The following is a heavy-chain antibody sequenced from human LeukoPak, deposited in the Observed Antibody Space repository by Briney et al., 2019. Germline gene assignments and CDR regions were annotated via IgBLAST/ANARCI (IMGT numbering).Heavy chain of an antibody. CDR1: GFTFDDYA. CDR2: LSWNSGSI. V-gene: IGHV3-9*03. J-gene: IGHJ4*02. D-gene: IGHD5-24*01. CDR3: ARGMATGGRLDY. Sequence: GGSLRLSCAASGFTFDDYAMHWVRQAPGKGLEWVSGLSWNSGSIGYADSVKGRFTISRDNAKNSLFLQMNSLRAEDMALYYCARGMATGGRLDYWGQGTLVTVSS.